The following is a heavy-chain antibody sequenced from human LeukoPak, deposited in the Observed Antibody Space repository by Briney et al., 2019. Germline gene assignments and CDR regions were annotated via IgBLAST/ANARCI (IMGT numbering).Heavy chain of an antibody. CDR3: AREREGHDCSGGSCPSFDY. CDR2: ISSSGSTI. CDR1: GFTFSSYE. J-gene: IGHJ4*02. V-gene: IGHV3-48*03. Sequence: GGSLRLTCAASGFTFSSYEMNWVRQAPGKGLEWVSYISSSGSTIYYADSVEGRFTISRDNAKSSLYLQMNSLRAEDTAVYYCAREREGHDCSGGSCPSFDYWGQGTLVTVSS. D-gene: IGHD2-15*01.